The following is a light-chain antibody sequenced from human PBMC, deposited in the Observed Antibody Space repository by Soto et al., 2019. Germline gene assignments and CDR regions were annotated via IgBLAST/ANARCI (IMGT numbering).Light chain of an antibody. CDR2: SNN. Sequence: QAVVTQPPSASGTPGQRVTISCSGSSSNIGSNTVNWYQQPPGTAPKLLIYSNNQRPSGVPDRFSGSKSGTSASLAISGLQSEDEADYYCAAWVDSLNGPDVFGTGTKLTVL. V-gene: IGLV1-44*01. J-gene: IGLJ1*01. CDR3: AAWVDSLNGPDV. CDR1: SSNIGSNT.